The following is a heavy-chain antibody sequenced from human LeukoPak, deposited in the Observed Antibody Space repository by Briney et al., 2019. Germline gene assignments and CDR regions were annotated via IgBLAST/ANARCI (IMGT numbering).Heavy chain of an antibody. J-gene: IGHJ5*02. D-gene: IGHD4-17*01. V-gene: IGHV4-59*01. Sequence: SETLSLTCTVSGASINSYSWSWIRQPPGKGLEWIGYIYFSGTTDSNPSLNRRVTISVDTSKNQFSLRLTSVTAADTAVYYCAKELLGGDYGPSWFDPWGQGTLVLVSS. CDR1: GASINSYS. CDR2: IYFSGTT. CDR3: AKELLGGDYGPSWFDP.